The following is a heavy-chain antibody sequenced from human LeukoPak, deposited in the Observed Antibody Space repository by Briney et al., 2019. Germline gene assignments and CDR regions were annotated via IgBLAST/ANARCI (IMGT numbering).Heavy chain of an antibody. J-gene: IGHJ4*02. D-gene: IGHD1-26*01. CDR2: ISSSGSTI. CDR1: GFTFSDYY. CDR3: ARASSGTYSETDY. Sequence: GESLRLSCAASGFTFSDYYMSWVRQAPGNGLQWVSYISSSGSTIYYADSVKGRFTISRDNAKNSLYLQMNSLRAEDTPVYYCARASSGTYSETDYWGQGTLVTVSS. V-gene: IGHV3-11*04.